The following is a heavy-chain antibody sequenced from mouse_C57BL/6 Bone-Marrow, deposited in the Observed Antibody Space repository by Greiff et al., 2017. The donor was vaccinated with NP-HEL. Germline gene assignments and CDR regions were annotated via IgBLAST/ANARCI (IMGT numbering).Heavy chain of an antibody. CDR2: LYPGDGDT. CDR1: CYAFSSYW. J-gene: IGHJ4*01. V-gene: IGHV1-80*01. CDR3: ARGDYGSSRFGYAMDY. D-gene: IGHD1-1*01. Sequence: VQLQESGAELVQPGASVKISCKASCYAFSSYWMNLVKERPGKGLEWIGQLYPGDGDTKYNGKFKGKATLTADKSSSTAYMQVSSLTSEDSAVYFWARGDYGSSRFGYAMDYWGQGTSVTVSS.